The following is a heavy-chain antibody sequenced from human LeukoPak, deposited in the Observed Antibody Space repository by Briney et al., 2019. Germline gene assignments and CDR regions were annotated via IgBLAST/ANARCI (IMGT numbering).Heavy chain of an antibody. J-gene: IGHJ4*02. CDR3: ARGIRTGYGY. Sequence: PSETLSLTCSVSGGSVRSGNYYWSWIRQPPGKGLEWIGHVDYSGTTSYNPSLRRRVAISLETSKNQFSLKVMFLTAADTAVYYCARGIRTGYGYWGQGTLVTVSS. D-gene: IGHD1-1*01. CDR2: VDYSGTT. V-gene: IGHV4-61*01. CDR1: GGSVRSGNYY.